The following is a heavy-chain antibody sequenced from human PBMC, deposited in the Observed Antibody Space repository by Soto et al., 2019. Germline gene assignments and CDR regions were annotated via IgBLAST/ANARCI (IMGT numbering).Heavy chain of an antibody. CDR2: IYYSGST. Sequence: PXGTLSLTGTVSGGPISSSSYYWGWIRQPPGKGLEWIGSIYYSGSTYYNPSLKSRVTISVDTSKNQFSLKLSSVTAADTAVYYCARHASTTVTYYFDYWGQGTLVTVSS. CDR1: GGPISSSSYY. D-gene: IGHD4-17*01. V-gene: IGHV4-39*01. CDR3: ARHASTTVTYYFDY. J-gene: IGHJ4*02.